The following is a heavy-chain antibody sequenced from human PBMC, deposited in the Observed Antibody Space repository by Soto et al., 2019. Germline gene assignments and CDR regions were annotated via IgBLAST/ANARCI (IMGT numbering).Heavy chain of an antibody. V-gene: IGHV1-69*13. D-gene: IGHD3-9*01. CDR2: IIPIFGTA. CDR3: ARWLTGYYIWGRSSDYYYYGMDV. CDR1: GGTFSSYA. Sequence: SVKVSCKASGGTFSSYAISWVRQAPGQGLEWMGGIIPIFGTANYAQKFQGRVTITADESTSTAYMELSSLRSEDTAVYYCARWLTGYYIWGRSSDYYYYGMDVWGQGTTVTVSS. J-gene: IGHJ6*02.